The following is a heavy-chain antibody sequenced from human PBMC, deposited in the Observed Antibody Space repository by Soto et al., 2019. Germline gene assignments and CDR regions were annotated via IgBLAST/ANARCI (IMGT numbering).Heavy chain of an antibody. CDR2: ISSSSAAI. D-gene: IGHD1-1*01. CDR3: AKDKEPDAVWYIDF. J-gene: IGHJ4*02. V-gene: IGHV3-48*01. Sequence: GGSLRLSCTASGFTLTNYAMNWVRQAPGKGLEWVSYISSSSAAIFYADSVKGRFTISRDNAKNSLYLQMNSLRAEDTAVYYCAKDKEPDAVWYIDFWGKGTQVTVSS. CDR1: GFTLTNYA.